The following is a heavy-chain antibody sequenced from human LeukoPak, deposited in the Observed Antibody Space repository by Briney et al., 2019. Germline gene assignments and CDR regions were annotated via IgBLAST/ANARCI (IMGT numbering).Heavy chain of an antibody. Sequence: SETVSLTCSVSGGSISSYYWSWIPQPPGKGLEWIGYIYYSGSTNYNPSLKSRVTISVDTSKNQFSLKLSSVTTADTAVYYCARHRTNYYYYGMDVWGQGTTVTVSS. CDR3: ARHRTNYYYYGMDV. J-gene: IGHJ6*02. D-gene: IGHD1/OR15-1a*01. CDR2: IYYSGST. V-gene: IGHV4-59*08. CDR1: GGSISSYY.